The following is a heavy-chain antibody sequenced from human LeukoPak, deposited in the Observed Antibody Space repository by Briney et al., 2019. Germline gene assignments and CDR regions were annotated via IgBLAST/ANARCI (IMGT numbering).Heavy chain of an antibody. Sequence: GGSLRLSCAASKFAFSSYAMSWVRQAPGKGLEWVSAISGGGGNTYYADSVKDRFTISRDNSKNTLYLQMNSLRAEDTAVYYCGKNRYSGSLSPFDIWGQGTMVTVSS. V-gene: IGHV3-23*01. CDR1: KFAFSSYA. CDR2: ISGGGGNT. D-gene: IGHD1-26*01. CDR3: GKNRYSGSLSPFDI. J-gene: IGHJ3*02.